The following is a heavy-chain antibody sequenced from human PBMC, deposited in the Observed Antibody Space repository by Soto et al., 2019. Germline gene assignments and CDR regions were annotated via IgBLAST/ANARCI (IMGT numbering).Heavy chain of an antibody. V-gene: IGHV4-39*01. CDR1: GGSISSSSYY. J-gene: IGHJ6*02. Sequence: QLQLQESGPGLVKPSETLSLTCTVSGGSISSSSYYWGWIRQPPGKGLEWIGSIYYSGSTYYNPSLKSRVTLSVDTSKNQFSLKLSSVTAADTAVYYCARRAAAGTTNYYYYGMDVWGQGTTVTVSS. CDR2: IYYSGST. CDR3: ARRAAAGTTNYYYYGMDV. D-gene: IGHD6-13*01.